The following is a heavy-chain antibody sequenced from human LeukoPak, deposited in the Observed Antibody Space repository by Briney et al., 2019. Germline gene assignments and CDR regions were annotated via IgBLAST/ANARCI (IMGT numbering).Heavy chain of an antibody. V-gene: IGHV1-69*04. J-gene: IGHJ4*02. CDR2: IIPILGIA. D-gene: IGHD3-22*01. CDR1: GGTFSSYA. Sequence: SVKVSCKASGGTFSSYAISWVRQAPGQGLEWMGRIIPILGIANYAQKFQGRVTITADKSTSTAYMELSSLRSEDTAVYYCAKGYYYDSSGYYGPLGDWGQGTLVTVSS. CDR3: AKGYYYDSSGYYGPLGD.